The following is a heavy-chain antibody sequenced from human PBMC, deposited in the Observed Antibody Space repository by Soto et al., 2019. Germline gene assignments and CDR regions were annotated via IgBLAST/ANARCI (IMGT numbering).Heavy chain of an antibody. D-gene: IGHD2-2*01. CDR2: IEHSGSS. CDR3: AREVVPATVDFYYYYIDF. J-gene: IGHJ6*03. V-gene: IGHV4-31*03. Sequence: QVQLQESGPGLVKPSQTLSLTCTVSGGFISSGDYYWNWIRQLPGKCLEWIGYIEHSGSSFYNPSLKGRAALALDTSKNQFSLKLNSVTAADTAVYYCAREVVPATVDFYYYYIDFWGKGTTVTVSS. CDR1: GGFISSGDYY.